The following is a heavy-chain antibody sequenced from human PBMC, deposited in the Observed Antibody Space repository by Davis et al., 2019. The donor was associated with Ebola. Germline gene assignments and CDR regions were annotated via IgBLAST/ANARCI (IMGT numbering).Heavy chain of an antibody. D-gene: IGHD6-19*01. V-gene: IGHV3-30*03. CDR2: ISYDGSNK. CDR3: ARDLKAVATLGY. J-gene: IGHJ4*02. Sequence: PGGSLRLSCAASGFTFSSYGMHWVRQAPGKGLEWVAVISYDGSNKYYADSVKGRFTISRDNSKNTLYLQMNSLRAEDTAVYYCARDLKAVATLGYWGQGTLVTVSS. CDR1: GFTFSSYG.